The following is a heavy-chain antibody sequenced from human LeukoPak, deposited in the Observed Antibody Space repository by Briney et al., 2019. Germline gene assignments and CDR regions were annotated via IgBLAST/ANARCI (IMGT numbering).Heavy chain of an antibody. Sequence: SQTLSLTCAISGDSVSSNSAAWNWIRQSPSRGLEWLGRTYYRSKWYSEYAVSVRGRTTINPDTSKNQFSLQLKAVTPEDTAVYYCASTGGHFDYWGQGTLVTVSS. D-gene: IGHD3-10*01. J-gene: IGHJ4*02. CDR1: GDSVSSNSAA. V-gene: IGHV6-1*01. CDR3: ASTGGHFDY. CDR2: TYYRSKWYS.